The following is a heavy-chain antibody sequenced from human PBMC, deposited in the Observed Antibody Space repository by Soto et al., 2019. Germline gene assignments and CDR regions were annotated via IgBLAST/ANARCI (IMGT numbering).Heavy chain of an antibody. V-gene: IGHV3-33*01. CDR1: GFTFRSYG. D-gene: IGHD2-2*01. Sequence: QMQLVESGGGVVQPGRSLRLSCAASGFTFRSYGIHWVRQAPGKGLEWVALIWFDGSKKYYVHSVKGRFAVSRDNSKNTLYLQMNSLRVEDTAVYYCARDRLVPYGYGMDVWGQGTTVTVSS. J-gene: IGHJ6*02. CDR3: ARDRLVPYGYGMDV. CDR2: IWFDGSKK.